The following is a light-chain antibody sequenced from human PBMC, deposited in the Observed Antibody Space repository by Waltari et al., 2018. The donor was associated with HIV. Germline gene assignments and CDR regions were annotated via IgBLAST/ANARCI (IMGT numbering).Light chain of an antibody. V-gene: IGLV3-21*02. J-gene: IGLJ3*02. CDR2: DDS. Sequence: SNVLPQPPSVSVAPGQTARLTRRGNKIGSKSVQWYQQKPGRAPVVVVFDDSDRPSGIPERFSGSNSANTATLTISTVEAGDEADYYCQVWDSRRDWVFGGGTKLTVL. CDR3: QVWDSRRDWV. CDR1: KIGSKS.